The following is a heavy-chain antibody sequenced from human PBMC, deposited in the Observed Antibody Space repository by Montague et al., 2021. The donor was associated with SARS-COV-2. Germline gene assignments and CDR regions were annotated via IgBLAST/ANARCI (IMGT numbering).Heavy chain of an antibody. Sequence: SETLSLTCTVSGGSISNYYWSWIRQPPGRGREWSGYIYYSGSTDYSPPFKSRVTISLDTSKNQFSLKVTSVTAADTAVYYCARGGGYYSYGLDVWGPGTTVTVSS. CDR2: IYYSGST. V-gene: IGHV4-59*01. D-gene: IGHD3-22*01. CDR3: ARGGGYYSYGLDV. J-gene: IGHJ6*02. CDR1: GGSISNYY.